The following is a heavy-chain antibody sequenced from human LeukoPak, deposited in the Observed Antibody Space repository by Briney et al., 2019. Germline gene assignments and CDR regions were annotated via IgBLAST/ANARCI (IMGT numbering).Heavy chain of an antibody. Sequence: GESLKISCQVSGYTFINYWIGWVRQMPGKGLEWMGIIYPGDSDTRYSPSFHGQVIISADKSISTAYPQWNSLKASDTAMYYCASGGYGTFESWGQGTLVTVST. V-gene: IGHV5-51*01. CDR3: ASGGYGTFES. CDR1: GYTFINYW. CDR2: IYPGDSDT. J-gene: IGHJ4*02. D-gene: IGHD5-12*01.